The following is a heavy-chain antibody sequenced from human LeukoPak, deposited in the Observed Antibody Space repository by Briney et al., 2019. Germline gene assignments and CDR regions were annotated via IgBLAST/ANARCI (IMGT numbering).Heavy chain of an antibody. Sequence: GGSLRLSCAASGSTFSSYSMNWVRQAPGKGLEWVSSISSSSSYIYYADSVKGRFTISRDNAKNSLYLQMNSLRAEDTAVYYCARVPSGWYFGANDYWGQGTLVTVSS. V-gene: IGHV3-21*01. CDR1: GSTFSSYS. CDR2: ISSSSSYI. J-gene: IGHJ4*02. D-gene: IGHD6-19*01. CDR3: ARVPSGWYFGANDY.